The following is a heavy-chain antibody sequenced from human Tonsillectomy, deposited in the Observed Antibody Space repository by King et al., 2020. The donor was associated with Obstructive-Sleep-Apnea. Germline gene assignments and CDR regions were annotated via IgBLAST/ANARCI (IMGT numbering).Heavy chain of an antibody. D-gene: IGHD1-20*01. Sequence: QLVQSGAEVKKPGASVKVSCKASGYTFTTLDISWVRQAPGQGLEWMGWISGDNAHTNYAQHFQGRVTMTTDTSTTTASMELRSLRSDDTAIYYCARGRRYNWNGDAFDVWGQGTMVSVSS. CDR3: ARGRRYNWNGDAFDV. V-gene: IGHV1-18*01. J-gene: IGHJ3*01. CDR2: ISGDNAHT. CDR1: GYTFTTLD.